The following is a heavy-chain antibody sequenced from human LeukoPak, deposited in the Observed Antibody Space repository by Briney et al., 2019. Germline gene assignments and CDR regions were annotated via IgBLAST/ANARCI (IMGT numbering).Heavy chain of an antibody. D-gene: IGHD1-7*01. Sequence: GGSLRLSCAASGFTFSSYAITWVRQASGKGLEWVSAISGSSGSTYYADSVKGRFTISRDNSKNTLYLQMNSLRAEDTAIYYCAKDLSNWNYRGGDSWGQGTLVTVSS. V-gene: IGHV3-23*01. J-gene: IGHJ4*02. CDR2: ISGSSGST. CDR1: GFTFSSYA. CDR3: AKDLSNWNYRGGDS.